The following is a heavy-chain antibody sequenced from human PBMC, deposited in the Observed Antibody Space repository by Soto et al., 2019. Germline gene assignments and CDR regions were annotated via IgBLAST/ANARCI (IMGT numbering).Heavy chain of an antibody. CDR3: ARARLRAVYAFDI. CDR1: GGSVSSGAYY. CDR2: IYYSGST. J-gene: IGHJ3*02. D-gene: IGHD5-12*01. Sequence: QVQLQESDAVLVKASQTLSLTCTVSGGSVSSGAYYWTWIRQRPGKGLEWIGYIYYSGSTYYSPSLKSRLSISLDTSKNQLSLRLSSVTAADTAMYYCARARLRAVYAFDIWGQGTMVTVSS. V-gene: IGHV4-31*03.